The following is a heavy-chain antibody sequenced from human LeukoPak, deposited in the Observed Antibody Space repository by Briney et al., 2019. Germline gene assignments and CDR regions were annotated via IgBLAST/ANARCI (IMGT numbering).Heavy chain of an antibody. CDR1: GGSISYYY. J-gene: IGHJ6*02. D-gene: IGHD2-15*01. CDR3: ARDRYCSGGSCYYYYGMDV. CDR2: MYYSGST. Sequence: NPSETLSLTCTVSGGSISYYYWSWIRQPPGKGLEWIGYMYYSGSTNYNPSLKSRVTTSVDTSENQFSPKLSSVTAADTAVYYCARDRYCSGGSCYYYYGMDVWGQGTTVTVSS. V-gene: IGHV4-59*01.